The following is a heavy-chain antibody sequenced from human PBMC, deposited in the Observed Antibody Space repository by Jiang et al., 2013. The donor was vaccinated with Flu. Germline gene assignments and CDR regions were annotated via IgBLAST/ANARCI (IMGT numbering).Heavy chain of an antibody. CDR3: ARHGTTVPLDY. D-gene: IGHD1/OR15-1a*01. V-gene: IGHV4-39*01. Sequence: GSTYYNRPVKSRVTISVDTSKNQFSLKLSSVTAADTAVYYCARHGTTVPLDYWGQGTLVTVSS. CDR2: GST. J-gene: IGHJ4*02.